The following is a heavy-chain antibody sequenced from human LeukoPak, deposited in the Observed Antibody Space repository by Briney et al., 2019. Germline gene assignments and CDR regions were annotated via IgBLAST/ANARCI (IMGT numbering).Heavy chain of an antibody. Sequence: SETLSLTCTVSGGSISSYYWSWIRQPPGKGLEWIGYIYYSGSTNYNPSLKSRVTMSVDTSKNQFSLKLSSVTAADTAVYYCARAGYFDWLSVFDYWGQGTLVTVSS. CDR3: ARAGYFDWLSVFDY. J-gene: IGHJ4*02. CDR1: GGSISSYY. V-gene: IGHV4-59*12. CDR2: IYYSGST. D-gene: IGHD3-9*01.